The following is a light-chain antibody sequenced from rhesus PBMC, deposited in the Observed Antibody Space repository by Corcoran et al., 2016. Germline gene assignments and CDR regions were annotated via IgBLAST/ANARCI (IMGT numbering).Light chain of an antibody. CDR1: ENVNNY. CDR2: KAY. Sequence: DIQMTQSPSSLSASVGDRVTITCRASENVNNYLNWYQQKPGKDPKLLIYKAYTLKSGVPSRFSGSGSVTDYTFTISSLQPEDVATYYCQHGYGTPFTFGPGTKLDFK. J-gene: IGKJ3*01. CDR3: QHGYGTPFT. V-gene: IGKV1-74*01.